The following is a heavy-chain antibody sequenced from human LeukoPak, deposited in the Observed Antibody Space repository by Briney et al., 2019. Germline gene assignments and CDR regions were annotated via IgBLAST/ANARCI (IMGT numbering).Heavy chain of an antibody. CDR2: IYYSGGT. D-gene: IGHD3-22*01. V-gene: IGHV4-59*01. CDR3: ARDGLYDSSGYYMDS. Sequence: SETLSLTCTVPGGAISSYYWSWIRQSPRKGLAWIGYIYYSGGTKYNPSLMSRVTISVDRAQNQFSLSLRSVTAADTAVYYCARDGLYDSSGYYMDSWGQGTLVIVSS. J-gene: IGHJ4*02. CDR1: GGAISSYY.